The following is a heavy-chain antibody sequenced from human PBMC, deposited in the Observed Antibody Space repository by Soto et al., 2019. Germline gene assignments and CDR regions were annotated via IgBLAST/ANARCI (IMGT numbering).Heavy chain of an antibody. CDR1: GFTVSINY. Sequence: EVQLVESGGGLVQPGGSLRLSCAASGFTVSINYMNWVRQAPGKGLEWVSVIYSGGSTYYADSVRGRFTISRDNSKNTLYLQMNSLRAEDTAVYYCARGGSITMTTDAFDIWAKGQWSPSLQ. J-gene: IGHJ3*02. CDR3: ARGGSITMTTDAFDI. CDR2: IYSGGST. V-gene: IGHV3-66*01. D-gene: IGHD3-22*01.